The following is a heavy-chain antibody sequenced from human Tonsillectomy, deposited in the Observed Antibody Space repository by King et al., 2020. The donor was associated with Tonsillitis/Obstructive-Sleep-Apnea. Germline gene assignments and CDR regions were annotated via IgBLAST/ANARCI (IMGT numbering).Heavy chain of an antibody. CDR2: INPGSGNT. CDR3: GRDRQGVDY. Sequence: QLVQSGAEMKKPGASVKVSCTASGYSFTDYALYWIRQAPGHSLEWMGWINPGSGNTKYSQTFQGRLSITRDTSANTAYMELSGLRSEDTAVYFCGRDRQGVDYWGQGTLVSVSS. V-gene: IGHV1-3*01. CDR1: GYSFTDYA. J-gene: IGHJ4*02.